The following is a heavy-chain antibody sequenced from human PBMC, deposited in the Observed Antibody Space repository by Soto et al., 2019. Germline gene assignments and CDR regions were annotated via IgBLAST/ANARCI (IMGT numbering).Heavy chain of an antibody. V-gene: IGHV4-34*01. CDR3: ARGRGYSYGYKYYYGMDV. CDR1: GGSFSGYY. CDR2: INHSGST. J-gene: IGHJ6*02. Sequence: SETLSLTXAVYGGSFSGYYWSWIRQPPGKGLEWIGEINHSGSTNYNPSLKSRVTISVDTSKNQFSLKLSSVTAADTAVYYCARGRGYSYGYKYYYGMDVWGQGTTVTAP. D-gene: IGHD5-18*01.